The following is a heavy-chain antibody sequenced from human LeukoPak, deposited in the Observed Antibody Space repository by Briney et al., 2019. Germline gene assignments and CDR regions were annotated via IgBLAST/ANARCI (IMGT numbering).Heavy chain of an antibody. Sequence: SETLSLTCTVSGGSISSSSYYWGWIRQPPGKGLEWIGSIYYSGSTYYNPSLKSRVTISVDTSKNQFSLKLSSVTAADTAVYYCARHVDTAMVPWGQGTLVTVSS. CDR3: ARHVDTAMVP. D-gene: IGHD5-18*01. V-gene: IGHV4-39*01. CDR1: GGSISSSSYY. CDR2: IYYSGST. J-gene: IGHJ5*02.